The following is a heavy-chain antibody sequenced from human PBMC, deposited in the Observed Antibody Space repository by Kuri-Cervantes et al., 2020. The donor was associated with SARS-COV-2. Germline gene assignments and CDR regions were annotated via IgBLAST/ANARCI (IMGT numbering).Heavy chain of an antibody. CDR2: IKQDGSEK. J-gene: IGHJ3*02. D-gene: IGHD3-3*01. V-gene: IGHV3-7*01. Sequence: ETLSLTCAASGFTFSSYWMSWVRQAPGKGLEWVANIKQDGSEKYYVDSVKGRFTISRDNAKNSLYLQMNSLRAEDTAVYYCARFPHPSYYDFWSGYYNNDAFDIWGQGTMVTVSS. CDR1: GFTFSSYW. CDR3: ARFPHPSYYDFWSGYYNNDAFDI.